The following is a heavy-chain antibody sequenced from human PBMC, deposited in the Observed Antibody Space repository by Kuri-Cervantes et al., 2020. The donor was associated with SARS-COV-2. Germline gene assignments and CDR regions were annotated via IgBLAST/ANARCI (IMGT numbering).Heavy chain of an antibody. J-gene: IGHJ5*02. CDR1: GYTFTSYD. CDR3: ARELDGSSWFATGWFDP. CDR2: MNPNSGNT. D-gene: IGHD6-13*01. Sequence: ASVKVSCKASGYTFTSYDINWVRQATGQGLEWMGRMNPNSGNTGYAQKFQGRVTMTRNTSISTAYMELSRLRSDDTAVYYCARELDGSSWFATGWFDPWGQGTLVTVSS. V-gene: IGHV1-8*01.